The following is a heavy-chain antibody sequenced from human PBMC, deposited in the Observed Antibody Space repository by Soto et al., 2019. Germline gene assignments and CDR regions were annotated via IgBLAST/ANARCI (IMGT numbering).Heavy chain of an antibody. D-gene: IGHD2-21*01. Sequence: PSETLSLTCAVSGGSISSSNWWSWVRQPPGKGLEWIGEIYHSGSTNYNPSLKSRVTISVDKSKNQFSLKLSSVTAADTAVYYCARLCAPPFCDYYYGMDVWGQGTTVTVSS. CDR3: ARLCAPPFCDYYYGMDV. CDR1: GGSISSSNW. J-gene: IGHJ6*02. CDR2: IYHSGST. V-gene: IGHV4-4*02.